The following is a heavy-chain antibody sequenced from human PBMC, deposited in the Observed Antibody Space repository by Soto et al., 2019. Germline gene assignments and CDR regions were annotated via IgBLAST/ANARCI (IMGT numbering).Heavy chain of an antibody. Sequence: QVQLQQWGAGLLKPLETLSLTCAVYGGSFSGYYWSWIRQPPGKGLEWIGEINHSGSTNYNPSLKSRVTISVDTSKNQFSLKLSSVTAADTAVYYCARGLRYSSGWLGYWGQGTLVTVSS. CDR2: INHSGST. CDR1: GGSFSGYY. D-gene: IGHD6-19*01. CDR3: ARGLRYSSGWLGY. J-gene: IGHJ4*02. V-gene: IGHV4-34*01.